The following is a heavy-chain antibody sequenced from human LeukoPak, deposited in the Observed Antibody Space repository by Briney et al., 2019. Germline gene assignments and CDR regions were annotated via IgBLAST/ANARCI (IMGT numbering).Heavy chain of an antibody. J-gene: IGHJ4*02. CDR3: ARDPGYSRPSSYGYFDH. Sequence: GWSLRLSCATSGFTFSAYSMIWVRQTPGKGLECLSYITSSSDSIHYADSVRGRFTVSRDNAKNSLYLQMNSLRDEDTAVYYCARDPGYSRPSSYGYFDHWGQGTLATVSS. CDR1: GFTFSAYS. D-gene: IGHD1-26*01. V-gene: IGHV3-48*02. CDR2: ITSSSDSI.